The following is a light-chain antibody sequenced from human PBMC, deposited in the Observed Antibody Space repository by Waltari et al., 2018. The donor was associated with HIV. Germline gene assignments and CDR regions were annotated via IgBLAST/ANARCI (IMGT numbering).Light chain of an antibody. CDR2: AKN. CDR3: KSRDSSGKRWV. CDR1: SLRKYD. V-gene: IGLV3-19*01. Sequence: SSELTQDPAVSVALGQTVRITCQGDSLRKYDANWYQQKAGQAPVLVIYAKNNRPSGIPDRLAGSSSGNTASLTSTGAQAEDEADYYCKSRDSSGKRWVFGGGTRLTVL. J-gene: IGLJ3*02.